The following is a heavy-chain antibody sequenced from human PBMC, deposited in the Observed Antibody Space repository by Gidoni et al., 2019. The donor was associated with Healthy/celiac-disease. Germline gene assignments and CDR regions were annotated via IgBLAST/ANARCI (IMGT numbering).Heavy chain of an antibody. CDR2: ISGSGGST. Sequence: EVQLLESGGGLVQTGRSLRLSCAASGFPFSIDAMSWVRQAPGKGLEWVSAISGSGGSTYYADSVKGRFTISRDKSKNTLYLQMNSLRAEDTAVYYCAKGLMTTVVTPIDYWGQGTLVTVSS. CDR3: AKGLMTTVVTPIDY. V-gene: IGHV3-23*01. J-gene: IGHJ4*02. CDR1: GFPFSIDA. D-gene: IGHD4-17*01.